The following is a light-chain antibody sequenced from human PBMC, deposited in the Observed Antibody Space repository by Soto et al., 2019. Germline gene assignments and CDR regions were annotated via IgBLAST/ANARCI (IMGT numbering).Light chain of an antibody. J-gene: IGKJ2*01. Sequence: EIVMTQSPAILSVSPGERATLSCRASQSVSGNLAWYQQTPGQPPRLLIYAATTRAPGVPDRFSGSGSGTAFSLTISSLQSEDFAVYYCQQYNNWPPETFGQGTKLEIK. CDR1: QSVSGN. CDR3: QQYNNWPPET. CDR2: AAT. V-gene: IGKV3-15*01.